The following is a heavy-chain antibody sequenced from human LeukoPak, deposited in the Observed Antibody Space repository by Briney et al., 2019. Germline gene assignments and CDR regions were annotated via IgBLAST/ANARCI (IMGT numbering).Heavy chain of an antibody. Sequence: KPSETLSLTCAVYGGSFSGYYWSWIRQPPGKGLEWIGEINHSGSTNYNPSLKSRVTISVDTSKNQFSLKLSSATAADTAVYYCARGFPVAGHDYWGQRTLVTVSS. D-gene: IGHD6-19*01. V-gene: IGHV4-34*01. CDR1: GGSFSGYY. J-gene: IGHJ4*02. CDR3: ARGFPVAGHDY. CDR2: INHSGST.